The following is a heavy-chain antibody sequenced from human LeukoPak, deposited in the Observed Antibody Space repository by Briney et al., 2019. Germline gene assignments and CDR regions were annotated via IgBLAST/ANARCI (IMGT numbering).Heavy chain of an antibody. J-gene: IGHJ4*02. CDR3: ARGYYYDSSGYPLDY. Sequence: GGSLRLSCAASGFTLSSYSMNWVRQAPGKGLEWVSSISSSSSYRYYADSVKGRFTISRDNAKNSLYLQMNSLRAEDTAVYYCARGYYYDSSGYPLDYWGQGTLVTVSS. D-gene: IGHD3-22*01. CDR1: GFTLSSYS. V-gene: IGHV3-21*01. CDR2: ISSSSSYR.